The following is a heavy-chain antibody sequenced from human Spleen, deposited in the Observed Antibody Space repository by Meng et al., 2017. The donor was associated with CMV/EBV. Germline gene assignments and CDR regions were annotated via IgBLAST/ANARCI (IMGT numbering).Heavy chain of an antibody. CDR2: ISSSSSYI. CDR3: ARGEGSLPVY. V-gene: IGHV3-21*01. J-gene: IGHJ4*02. CDR1: GFTFSSYS. D-gene: IGHD1-26*01. Sequence: SCATFGFTFSSYSMNWVRQAPGKGLEWVSSISSSSSYIYYAGSVKGRFTISRDNAKNSLYLQMNSLRAEDTAVYYCARGEGSLPVYWGQGTLVTVSS.